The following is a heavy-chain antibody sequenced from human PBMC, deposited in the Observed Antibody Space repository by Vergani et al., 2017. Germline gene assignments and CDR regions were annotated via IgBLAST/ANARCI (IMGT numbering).Heavy chain of an antibody. V-gene: IGHV4-39*01. CDR3: ASPTKVGATLVDY. CDR2: IYYSGST. J-gene: IGHJ4*02. Sequence: QLQLQESGPGLVKPSETLSLTCTVSGGSISSSSYYWGWIRQPPGKGLEWIGSIYYSGSTYYNPSLKSRVTISVDTSKHQFSLKLSSVTAADTAVYYCASPTKVGATLVDYWGQGTLVTVSS. D-gene: IGHD1-26*01. CDR1: GGSISSSSYY.